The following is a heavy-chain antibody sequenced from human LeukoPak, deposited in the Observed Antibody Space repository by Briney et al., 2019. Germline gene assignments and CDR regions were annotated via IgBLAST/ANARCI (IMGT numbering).Heavy chain of an antibody. V-gene: IGHV3-23*01. D-gene: IGHD2-2*01. CDR2: LSTGAYT. J-gene: IGHJ4*02. CDR3: AKERGYCSSTNCYGASDY. Sequence: GASLRLSCVASGFSFSSNATSWVRQAPGKGLEWVSTLSTGAYTYYADSVKGRFTISRDDSKNTLYLQMNSLRAEDTALYYCAKERGYCSSTNCYGASDYWGQGTLVTVSS. CDR1: GFSFSSNA.